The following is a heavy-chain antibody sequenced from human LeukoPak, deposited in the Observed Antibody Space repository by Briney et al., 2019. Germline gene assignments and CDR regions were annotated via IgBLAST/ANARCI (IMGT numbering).Heavy chain of an antibody. Sequence: PGTSLRLSCVASGFTFSSYAMSWVRQAPGKGLEWVSAISGSGGSTYYADSVKGRFTISRDNSKNTLYLQMNSLRAEDTAVYYCAKKPKTTVVATFDYWGQGTLVTVSS. J-gene: IGHJ4*02. CDR2: ISGSGGST. CDR1: GFTFSSYA. CDR3: AKKPKTTVVATFDY. D-gene: IGHD4-23*01. V-gene: IGHV3-23*01.